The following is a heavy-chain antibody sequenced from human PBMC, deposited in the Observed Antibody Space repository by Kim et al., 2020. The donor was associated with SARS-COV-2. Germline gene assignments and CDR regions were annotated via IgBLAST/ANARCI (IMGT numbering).Heavy chain of an antibody. J-gene: IGHJ5*02. Sequence: GGSLRLSCAASGFSFNDYGMHWVRQPPGKGLAWVARISYDESKKDYTDSVKGRFTISRDTSQNTLYLQMNSLRAEDTALYYCARDPERGHLYNWFDPWGRGTLVSVSS. CDR2: ISYDESKK. CDR3: ARDPERGHLYNWFDP. V-gene: IGHV3-30*03. CDR1: GFSFNDYG.